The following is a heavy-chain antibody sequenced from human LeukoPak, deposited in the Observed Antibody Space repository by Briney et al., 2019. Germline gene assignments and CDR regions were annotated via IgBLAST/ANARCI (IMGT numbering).Heavy chain of an antibody. V-gene: IGHV4-59*01. CDR2: ICYSGST. Sequence: SETLSLTCTVSGGSISSYCWSWIRQPPGKGLECIGYICYSGSTNYNPSLKSRVTISVDTSKNQFSLNLSSVTAADTAVYYCARVGDDYGDYYFDYWGQGTLVTVSS. CDR1: GGSISSYC. D-gene: IGHD4-17*01. CDR3: ARVGDDYGDYYFDY. J-gene: IGHJ4*02.